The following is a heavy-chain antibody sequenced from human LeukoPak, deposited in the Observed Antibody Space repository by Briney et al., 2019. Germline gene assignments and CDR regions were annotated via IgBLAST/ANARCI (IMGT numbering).Heavy chain of an antibody. CDR1: GFTFSDYY. CDR2: ISSSGSTI. Sequence: SGGSLRLSCAASGFTFSDYYMSWIRQAPGKGLEWVSYISSSGSTIYYADSVKGRFTISRDNAKNSLYLQMNSLRAEDTAVYYCAKDGGYCSSTSCRSDYWGQGTLVTVSS. J-gene: IGHJ4*02. D-gene: IGHD2-2*01. CDR3: AKDGGYCSSTSCRSDY. V-gene: IGHV3-11*01.